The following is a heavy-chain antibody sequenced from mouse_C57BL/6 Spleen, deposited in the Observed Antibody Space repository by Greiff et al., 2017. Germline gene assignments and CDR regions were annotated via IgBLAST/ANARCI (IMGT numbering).Heavy chain of an antibody. D-gene: IGHD3-2*02. Sequence: QVQLQQPGAELVKPGASVKMSCKASGYTFTSYWITWVKQRPGQGLEWIGDIYPGSGSTNYNEKFKSKATLTVDTSASTAYMQRSSLTSEDSAVYYCARKGQLRLRLDYWGQGTTLTVSS. V-gene: IGHV1-55*01. CDR2: IYPGSGST. J-gene: IGHJ2*01. CDR1: GYTFTSYW. CDR3: ARKGQLRLRLDY.